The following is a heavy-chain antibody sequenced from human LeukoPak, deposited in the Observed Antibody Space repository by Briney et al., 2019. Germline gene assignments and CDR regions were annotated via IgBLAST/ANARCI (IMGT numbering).Heavy chain of an antibody. CDR2: TYYRSKWYN. Sequence: SQTLSLTCAISGDSVSSNSAAWNWIRQSPSRGLEWLGRTYYRSKWYNDYAVSVKSRITINPDTSKNQFSLQLNSVTPEDTAVYYCARESFSKGGPPGYCSSTSCYGYFDLWGRGTLVTVSS. CDR1: GDSVSSNSAA. V-gene: IGHV6-1*01. J-gene: IGHJ2*01. D-gene: IGHD2-2*01. CDR3: ARESFSKGGPPGYCSSTSCYGYFDL.